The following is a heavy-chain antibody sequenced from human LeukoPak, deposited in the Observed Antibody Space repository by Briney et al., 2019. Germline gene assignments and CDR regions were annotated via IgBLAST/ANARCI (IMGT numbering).Heavy chain of an antibody. V-gene: IGHV4-34*01. CDR2: INHSGST. J-gene: IGHJ5*02. D-gene: IGHD3-10*01. CDR1: GGSFSTYY. Sequence: SETLSLTCAVYGGSFSTYYWSWIRQPPGKGLEWIGEINHSGSTNYNPSLKSRVTISVDTSKNQFSLKLSSVTAADTAVYYCARGRRITMVRGVIPKFDPWGQGTLVTVSS. CDR3: ARGRRITMVRGVIPKFDP.